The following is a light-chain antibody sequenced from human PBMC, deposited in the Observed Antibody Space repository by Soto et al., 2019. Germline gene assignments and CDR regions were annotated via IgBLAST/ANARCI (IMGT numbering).Light chain of an antibody. CDR2: DAS. J-gene: IGKJ3*01. Sequence: DIQMTQSPSSLSASVGDRVTITCQASQDISNYLSWYQQKPGKAPKLLIYDASNLETGVPSRFTGSGSGTDFTFAISSLQPEDFATYYCQQYDDLPVTFGPGTKVDVK. V-gene: IGKV1-33*01. CDR1: QDISNY. CDR3: QQYDDLPVT.